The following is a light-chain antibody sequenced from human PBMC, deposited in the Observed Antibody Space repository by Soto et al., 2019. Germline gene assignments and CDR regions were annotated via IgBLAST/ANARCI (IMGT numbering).Light chain of an antibody. J-gene: IGKJ1*01. Sequence: DIQMTQSPSTLSASVGDRVTITCRASQSISSWLAWYQQKPGKAPKLLIYYASSLKSGVPSRFSGSESGTQFSLTISSQQPDDFATYYCQQYNSYSRTFGQGTKVEIK. V-gene: IGKV1-5*01. CDR3: QQYNSYSRT. CDR2: YAS. CDR1: QSISSW.